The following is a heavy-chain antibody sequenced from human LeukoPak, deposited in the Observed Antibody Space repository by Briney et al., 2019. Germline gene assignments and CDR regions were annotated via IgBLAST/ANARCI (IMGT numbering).Heavy chain of an antibody. J-gene: IGHJ4*02. D-gene: IGHD2/OR15-2a*01. CDR3: ARDYSTKMATITDI. V-gene: IGHV1-18*01. Sequence: GASVKVSCKASGYTFFDYGISWLRQAPGQGLEWVGWVGPYNGNTQYSQKLQGRAILTTDTLTNTVFMELTSLSPDDTAIYYCARDYSTKMATITDIWGQGTLVAVSS. CDR1: GYTFFDYG. CDR2: VGPYNGNT.